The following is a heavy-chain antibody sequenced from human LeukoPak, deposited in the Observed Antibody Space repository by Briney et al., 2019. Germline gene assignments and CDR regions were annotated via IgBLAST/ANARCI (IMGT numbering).Heavy chain of an antibody. CDR3: AKDPGPGYSSGFYYYYYYMDD. D-gene: IGHD6-19*01. CDR1: GFTFSSYE. Sequence: GGSLRLSCAASGFTFSSYEMNWVRQAPGKGLEWVSSISRSATTIYYADSVKGRFTISRDDSQMTLYLQMNSLRAEDTAIYFCAKDPGPGYSSGFYYYYYYMDDWGKGTTVTISS. V-gene: IGHV3-48*03. J-gene: IGHJ6*03. CDR2: ISRSATTI.